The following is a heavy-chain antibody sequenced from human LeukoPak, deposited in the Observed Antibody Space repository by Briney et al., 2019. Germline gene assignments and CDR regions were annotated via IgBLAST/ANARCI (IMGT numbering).Heavy chain of an antibody. D-gene: IGHD3-3*01. CDR1: GFTFSSYA. Sequence: HPGGSLRLSWAASGFTFSSYAMHWVRQAPGKGLEWVAVISYDGSNKYYADSVKGRFTISRDNSKNTLYLQMNNLRVEDTAVYYCARGGVVDFWISYGTYNYYYYMDVWGKGTTVTVSS. CDR2: ISYDGSNK. CDR3: ARGGVVDFWISYGTYNYYYYMDV. J-gene: IGHJ6*03. V-gene: IGHV3-30*04.